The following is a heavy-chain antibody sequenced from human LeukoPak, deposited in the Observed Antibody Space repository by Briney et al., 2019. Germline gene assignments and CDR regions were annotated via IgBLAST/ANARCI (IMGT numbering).Heavy chain of an antibody. D-gene: IGHD5-18*01. CDR3: ARGGYSYGTAPAPFDS. J-gene: IGHJ4*02. V-gene: IGHV1-18*01. CDR1: GYTFTSYG. CDR2: ISAYNGNT. Sequence: ASVKVSCKASGYTFTSYGISWVRQAPGQGLEWMGWISAYNGNTNYAQKLQGRVTMTTDTSTTTAYMELRSLRSDDTAVYYCARGGYSYGTAPAPFDSWGQGTLVTVSS.